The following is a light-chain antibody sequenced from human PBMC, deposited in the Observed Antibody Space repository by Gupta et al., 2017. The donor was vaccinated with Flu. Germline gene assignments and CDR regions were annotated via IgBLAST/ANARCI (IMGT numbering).Light chain of an antibody. CDR1: QRVSSN. J-gene: IGKJ1*01. CDR3: QQYKNWPPRT. Sequence: IVMTQSPATLSVSPGERATLSCSASQRVSSNLAWYQQKPGQAPRLLIYGASTRDTGIPARFSGSGSGTELTLTISSRQLEDFAVYYCQQYKNWPPRTFGQGTKVEIK. CDR2: GAS. V-gene: IGKV3-15*01.